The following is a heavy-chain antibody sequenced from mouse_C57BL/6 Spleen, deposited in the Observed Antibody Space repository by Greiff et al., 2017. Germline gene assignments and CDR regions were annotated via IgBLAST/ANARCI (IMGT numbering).Heavy chain of an antibody. CDR3: ARGVSSGLTPYFDY. D-gene: IGHD3-2*02. Sequence: EVHLVESGGGLVKPGGSLKLSCAASGFTFSSYTMSWVRQTPEKRLEWVATISGGGGNTYYPDSVKGRFTISRDNAKNTLYLQMSSLRSEDTALYYCARGVSSGLTPYFDYWGQGTTLTVSS. CDR1: GFTFSSYT. J-gene: IGHJ2*01. V-gene: IGHV5-9*01. CDR2: ISGGGGNT.